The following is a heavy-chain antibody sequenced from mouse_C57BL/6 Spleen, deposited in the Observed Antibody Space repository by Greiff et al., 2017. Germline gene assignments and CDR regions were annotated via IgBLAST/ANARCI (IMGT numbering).Heavy chain of an antibody. D-gene: IGHD2-4*01. CDR1: GYTFTSYW. CDR2: IHPNSGST. J-gene: IGHJ2*01. Sequence: QVQLQQPGAELVKPGASVKLSCKASGYTFTSYWMHWVKQRPGQGLEWIGRIHPNSGSTNYNEKFKSKATLTVDKSSSTAYMQLSSLTSEDSAVYYCARDYYDYYFDYWGQGTTLTVSS. V-gene: IGHV1-64*01. CDR3: ARDYYDYYFDY.